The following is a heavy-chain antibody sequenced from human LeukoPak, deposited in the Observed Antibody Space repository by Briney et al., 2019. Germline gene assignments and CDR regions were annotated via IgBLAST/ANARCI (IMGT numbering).Heavy chain of an antibody. Sequence: GASVKVSCKASGYTFTSYGISWVRQAPGQGLEWMGWISAYNGNTNYAQKLQGRVTMTTDTSTSTAYMELRSLRSDDTAVYYCARSGTKQLWLHYYYYYMDVWGKGTTVTVSS. V-gene: IGHV1-18*01. CDR3: ARSGTKQLWLHYYYYYMDV. J-gene: IGHJ6*03. CDR1: GYTFTSYG. CDR2: ISAYNGNT. D-gene: IGHD5-18*01.